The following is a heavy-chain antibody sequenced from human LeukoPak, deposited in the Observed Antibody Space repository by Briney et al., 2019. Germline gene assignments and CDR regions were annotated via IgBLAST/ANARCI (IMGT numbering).Heavy chain of an antibody. D-gene: IGHD5-24*01. CDR2: IKQDGSEK. J-gene: IGHJ4*02. Sequence: GGSLRLSCAASGFTFSSCWMSWLRQAPGKGVEGGANIKQDGSEKSYVDSVKGRFTISRDNAKNSLYLQMNSLRAEDTAVYYCARMARMDYWGQGTLVTVSS. CDR3: ARMARMDY. CDR1: GFTFSSCW. V-gene: IGHV3-7*01.